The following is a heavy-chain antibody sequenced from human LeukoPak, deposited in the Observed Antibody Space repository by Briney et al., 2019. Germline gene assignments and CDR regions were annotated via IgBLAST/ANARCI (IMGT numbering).Heavy chain of an antibody. CDR3: ARDSGGFRELLIPDY. Sequence: GRSLRLSCAASGFTFSSYGMHWVRQAPGKGLEWVAVIWYDGSNKYYADSVKGRFTISRDNSKNTLYLQMNSLRAEDTAVYYCARDSGGFRELLIPDYWGQGTLVTVSS. V-gene: IGHV3-33*01. CDR2: IWYDGSNK. J-gene: IGHJ4*02. D-gene: IGHD3-10*01. CDR1: GFTFSSYG.